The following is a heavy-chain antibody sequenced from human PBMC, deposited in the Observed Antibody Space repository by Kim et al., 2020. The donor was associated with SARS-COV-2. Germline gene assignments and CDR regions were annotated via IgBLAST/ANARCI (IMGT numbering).Heavy chain of an antibody. CDR1: GFTFSSYA. CDR3: ARAAYYDNRGPFDY. V-gene: IGHV3-33*01. J-gene: IGHJ4*02. CDR2: ICCNGSNK. Sequence: GGSLRLSCAASGFTFSSYAMRWVRQAPGKGLEWVSAICCNGSNKYYADSVKGRFTISRDNSKNTLYLQMNSLRAEDTAVYYCARAAYYDNRGPFDYWGQGTLVTVSS. D-gene: IGHD3-9*01.